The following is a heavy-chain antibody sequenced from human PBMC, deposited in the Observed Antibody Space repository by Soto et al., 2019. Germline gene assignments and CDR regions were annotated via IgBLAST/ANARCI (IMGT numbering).Heavy chain of an antibody. V-gene: IGHV1-3*01. J-gene: IGHJ6*02. Sequence: ASVKVSCKASGYTFSAYGIHWLRQAPGQRLEWMGWTNPVNGNTKYSEKFQGRVTITADESTSTAYMELSSLRSEDTAVYYCARDIESDYSSAMDVWGQGTTVTASS. D-gene: IGHD3-16*02. CDR1: GYTFSAYG. CDR3: ARDIESDYSSAMDV. CDR2: TNPVNGNT.